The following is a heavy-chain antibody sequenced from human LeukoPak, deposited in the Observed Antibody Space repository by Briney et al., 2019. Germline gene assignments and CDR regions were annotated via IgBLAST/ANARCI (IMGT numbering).Heavy chain of an antibody. D-gene: IGHD3-22*01. CDR1: GGPMDNYY. CDR2: IYYSGST. V-gene: IGHV4-59*13. Sequence: PSEPLSLTCTVSGGPMDNYYWSWLRQPPGKGLVWIGYIYYSGSTNYNPSLKSRVTIAVDTSKNQFSLKLSSVTAADTAGYYCARGEYYYDSSGYYPLYYFDYWGQGTLVTVSS. CDR3: ARGEYYYDSSGYYPLYYFDY. J-gene: IGHJ4*02.